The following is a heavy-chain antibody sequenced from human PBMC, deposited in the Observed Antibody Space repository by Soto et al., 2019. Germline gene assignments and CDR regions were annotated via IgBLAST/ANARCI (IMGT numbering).Heavy chain of an antibody. V-gene: IGHV3-30-3*01. D-gene: IGHD3-3*01. CDR3: AREVYYDSWSGFTTHPYYFDD. J-gene: IGHJ4*02. CDR2: ISDDGSNT. CDR1: GFTFSRHT. Sequence: QVQLVESGGGVVQPGRSLRLSCAASGFTFSRHTMHWVRQAPGKGLEWVAAISDDGSNTYYADSVKGRFTISRDNSKNTLYLQMNHLSSEDPAVHHCAREVYYDSWSGFTTHPYYFDDLGQGTLVTVSS.